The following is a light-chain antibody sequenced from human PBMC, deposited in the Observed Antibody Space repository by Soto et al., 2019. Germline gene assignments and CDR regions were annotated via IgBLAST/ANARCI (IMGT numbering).Light chain of an antibody. J-gene: IGLJ1*01. CDR2: EVS. Sequence: HSALTQPASVSGSPGQSITISCTGTSSDVGGYNYVSWYQQHPGKAPKLMIYEVSNRPSGVSNRFSGSKSGNTASLTISGLQAEDEADYYCSSYTSSNTLYVFGTGTKVTVL. CDR1: SSDVGGYNY. V-gene: IGLV2-14*01. CDR3: SSYTSSNTLYV.